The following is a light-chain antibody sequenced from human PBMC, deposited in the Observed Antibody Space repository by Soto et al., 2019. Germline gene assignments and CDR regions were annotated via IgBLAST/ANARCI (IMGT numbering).Light chain of an antibody. CDR1: GGRSSDA. CDR2: LSGDGSH. J-gene: IGLJ2*01. CDR3: QTSGAGIQV. Sequence: QSVLTQSPSASASLGASVKLTYTLSGGRSSDAIAWHQQPPEKGPRYLLTLSGDGSHTKGDGIPDRFSGSRSGAEGYLTISSLQSEDEADYYCQTSGAGIQVFGGGTKLTVL. V-gene: IGLV4-69*01.